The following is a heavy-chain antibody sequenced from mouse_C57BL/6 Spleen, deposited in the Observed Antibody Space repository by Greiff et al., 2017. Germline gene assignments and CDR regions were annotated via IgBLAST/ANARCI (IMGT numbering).Heavy chain of an antibody. J-gene: IGHJ2*01. V-gene: IGHV1-15*01. CDR1: GYTFTDYE. D-gene: IGHD1-1*01. Sequence: QVHVKQSGAELVRPGASVTLSCKASGYTFTDYEMHWVKQTPVHGLEWIGAIDPETGGTAYNQKFKGKAILTADKSSSTAYMELRSLTSEDSSVYYCTVYYVCSFDYWGQGTTLTVSS. CDR2: IDPETGGT. CDR3: TVYYVCSFDY.